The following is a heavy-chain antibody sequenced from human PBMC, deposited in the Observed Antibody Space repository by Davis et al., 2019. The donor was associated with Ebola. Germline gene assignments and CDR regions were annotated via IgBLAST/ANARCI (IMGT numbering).Heavy chain of an antibody. CDR3: TRDQGWVQEWLVPI. CDR1: GFAFSDYS. Sequence: GESLKISCAASGFAFSDYSMNWVRQAPGKGLESVAYISGSSSTIHYADSVKGRFTISRDNGENSLYLQMNSLTYEDTAVYYCTRDQGWVQEWLVPIWGQGTRVTV. CDR2: ISGSSSTI. J-gene: IGHJ3*02. V-gene: IGHV3-48*02. D-gene: IGHD6-19*01.